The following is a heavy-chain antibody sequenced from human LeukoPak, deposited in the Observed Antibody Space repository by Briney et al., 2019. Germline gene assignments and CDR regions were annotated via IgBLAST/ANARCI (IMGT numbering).Heavy chain of an antibody. CDR1: GFTFSTYW. CDR3: VRDFSRTRLERPFDY. CDR2: IKQDGSDK. D-gene: IGHD1-1*01. V-gene: IGHV3-7*01. Sequence: GGSLRLSCAASGFTFSTYWMTWVRQAPGKGLEWVANIKQDGSDKYYVDSVKGRFTISKDNAKNSLYLQMNSLRAEDTAVYYCVRDFSRTRLERPFDYWGQGTLVTVSS. J-gene: IGHJ4*02.